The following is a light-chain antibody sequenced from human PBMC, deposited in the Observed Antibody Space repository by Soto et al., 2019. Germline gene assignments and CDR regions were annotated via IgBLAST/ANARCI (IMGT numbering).Light chain of an antibody. V-gene: IGLV2-8*01. CDR1: SSDLGGYKY. J-gene: IGLJ2*01. CDR2: EVS. CDR3: SSFTGSNSLL. Sequence: QSVLTQPPSASGSPGQSVTISCTGPSSDLGGYKYVSWYQQHPGKAPKLMIYEVSKRPSGVPDRFSGSKSGNTASLTVYGLQAEYEADYYCSSFTGSNSLLFGGGTKLTVL.